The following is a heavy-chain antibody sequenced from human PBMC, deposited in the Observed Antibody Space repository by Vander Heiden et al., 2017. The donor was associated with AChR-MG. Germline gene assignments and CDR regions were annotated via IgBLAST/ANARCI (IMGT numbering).Heavy chain of an antibody. J-gene: IGHJ4*02. CDR3: ARDRGGYSSPPSDY. Sequence: QVQLVASGGGVVQPRRSLRLSCAASGFTFRSYAMHWVRQAPGKGLEWVAVRWYDGSNKYYADSVKGRFTISRDNSKNTLYLQMNSLGAEDTAVYYCARDRGGYSSPPSDYWGQGTLVTVSS. CDR2: RWYDGSNK. D-gene: IGHD6-13*01. CDR1: GFTFRSYA. V-gene: IGHV3-33*01.